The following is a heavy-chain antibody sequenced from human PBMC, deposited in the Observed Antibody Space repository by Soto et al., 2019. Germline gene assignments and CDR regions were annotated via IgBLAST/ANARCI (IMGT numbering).Heavy chain of an antibody. CDR1: GGSISSGDYY. CDR2: IYYSGST. V-gene: IGHV4-30-4*01. CDR3: ARGGTPHNYGSGSYFYFDL. J-gene: IGHJ2*01. Sequence: QVQLQESAPGLVKPLQTLSLTCTVSGGSISSGDYYWSWIRQPPGKGLEWIGYIYYSGSTYYNPSLKSRVTISVDTSKNQFSLKLSSVTAADTAVYYCARGGTPHNYGSGSYFYFDLWRRGTLVTVSS. D-gene: IGHD3-10*01.